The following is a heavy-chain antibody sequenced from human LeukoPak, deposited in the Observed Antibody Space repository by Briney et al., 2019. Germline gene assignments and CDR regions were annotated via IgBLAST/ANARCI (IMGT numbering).Heavy chain of an antibody. Sequence: SETLSLTCTVSGGSISSYYWSWIRQPPGKGLEWIGYIYYSGSTNYNPSLKSRVTMSVDTSKNQFSLRLSSLTAADTAVYYCARGFWSRYYDYWGQGTLVTVSS. D-gene: IGHD2-8*02. J-gene: IGHJ4*02. V-gene: IGHV4-59*12. CDR1: GGSISSYY. CDR3: ARGFWSRYYDY. CDR2: IYYSGST.